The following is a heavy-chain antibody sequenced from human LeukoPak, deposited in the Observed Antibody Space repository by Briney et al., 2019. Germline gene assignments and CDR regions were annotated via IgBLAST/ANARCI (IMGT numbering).Heavy chain of an antibody. D-gene: IGHD4-17*01. Sequence: GGSLRLSCAASGFTFSSYGMHWVRQAPGKGLEWVAVIWYDGSNKNYADSVKGRFTISRDNSKNTLYLQMNSLRAEDTAVYYCARDRGGDFDIDYWGQGTLVTVSS. CDR3: ARDRGGDFDIDY. CDR1: GFTFSSYG. V-gene: IGHV3-33*08. J-gene: IGHJ4*02. CDR2: IWYDGSNK.